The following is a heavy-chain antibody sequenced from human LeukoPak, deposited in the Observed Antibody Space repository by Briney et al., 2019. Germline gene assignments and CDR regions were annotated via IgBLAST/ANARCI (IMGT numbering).Heavy chain of an antibody. Sequence: GGSLRLSCAASGFTFSTYEMNWVRQAPGKGLEWVSYISGSGSTIYYADSVKGRFTISRDNAKNSLYLQMNSLRADDTAVYYCTRVGYSSGWYFDYWGQGTLVTVSS. CDR2: ISGSGSTI. V-gene: IGHV3-48*03. CDR1: GFTFSTYE. J-gene: IGHJ4*02. CDR3: TRVGYSSGWYFDY. D-gene: IGHD6-19*01.